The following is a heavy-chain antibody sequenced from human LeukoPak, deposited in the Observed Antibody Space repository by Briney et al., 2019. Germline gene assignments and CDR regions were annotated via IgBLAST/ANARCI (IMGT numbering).Heavy chain of an antibody. CDR1: GGSFSSSKW. V-gene: IGHV4-4*02. CDR3: ARDLGGIYFDY. CDR2: IHFSGST. Sequence: SETLSLTCGVSGGSFSSSKWWSWVRQPPGKGLEWIGSIHFSGSTNYNPSLRSRVTISVDTSKSQLSLKLSSVTAADTAVYYCARDLGGIYFDYWGQGTLVTVSS. J-gene: IGHJ4*02. D-gene: IGHD1-26*01.